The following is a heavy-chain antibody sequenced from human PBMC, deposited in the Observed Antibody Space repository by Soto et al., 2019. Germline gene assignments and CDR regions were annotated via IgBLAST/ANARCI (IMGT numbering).Heavy chain of an antibody. Sequence: SVEVSWEASGETIRRYAISWVRQAPEEVLEWMGGIIPIFGTANYAQKFQGRVTITADESTSTAYMELSSLRSEDTAVYYCARRSSGYRMGFYYYDMDVWGQGTTVTVAS. CDR1: GETIRRYA. D-gene: IGHD3-22*01. V-gene: IGHV1-69*13. J-gene: IGHJ6*02. CDR2: IIPIFGTA. CDR3: ARRSSGYRMGFYYYDMDV.